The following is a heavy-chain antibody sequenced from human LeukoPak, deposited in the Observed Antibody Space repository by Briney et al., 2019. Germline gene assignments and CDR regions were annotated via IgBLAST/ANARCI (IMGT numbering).Heavy chain of an antibody. CDR3: ARDRGSSWYYYYGMDL. V-gene: IGHV1-46*01. CDR2: INPSGGST. D-gene: IGHD6-13*01. J-gene: IGHJ6*02. Sequence: ASVKVSCKASGYTFTSYYMQRVRQAPGQGLEWMGIINPSGGSTSYAQKFQGRVTMTRDTSTSTVYMEHGSLRSEDTAVYYCARDRGSSWYYYYGMDLWAQGPTVSVSS. CDR1: GYTFTSYY.